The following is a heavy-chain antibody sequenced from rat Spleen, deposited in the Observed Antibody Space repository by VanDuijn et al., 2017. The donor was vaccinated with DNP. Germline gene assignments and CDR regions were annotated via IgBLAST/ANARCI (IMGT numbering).Heavy chain of an antibody. V-gene: IGHV5-29*01. CDR2: IIYDGSNT. J-gene: IGHJ2*01. CDR3: ARLSDY. CDR1: GFTFSNYG. Sequence: EVQLVESGGNLVQPGRSLKLSCAASGFTFSNYGMAWVRQAPTKGLEWVAVIIYDGSNTHYRDSVKGRFTISRDNAKSTLYLQMDSLRSEDTATYYCARLSDYWGQGVMVTVSS.